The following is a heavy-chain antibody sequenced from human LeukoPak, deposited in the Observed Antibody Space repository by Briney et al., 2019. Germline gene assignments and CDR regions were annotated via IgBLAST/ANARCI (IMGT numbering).Heavy chain of an antibody. CDR3: ARDVGSSWYGDYYYGMDV. Sequence: WASVKVSCKASGYTFTSYYMHWVRQAPGQGLEWMGIINPSGGSTSYAQKFQGRVTMTRGTSTSTVYMELSSLRSEDTAVYYCARDVGSSWYGDYYYGMDVWGQGTTVTVSS. CDR1: GYTFTSYY. J-gene: IGHJ6*02. D-gene: IGHD6-13*01. V-gene: IGHV1-46*01. CDR2: INPSGGST.